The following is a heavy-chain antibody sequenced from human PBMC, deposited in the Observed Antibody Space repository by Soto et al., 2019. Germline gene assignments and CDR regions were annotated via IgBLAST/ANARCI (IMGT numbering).Heavy chain of an antibody. CDR2: INPSGGST. D-gene: IGHD2-2*01. CDR1: GYTFTSYY. CDR3: ARDQVRGYCSSTSCYGDYYYGMDV. Sequence: QVQLVQSGAEVKKPGASVKVSCKASGYTFTSYYMHWVRQAPGQGLEWMGIINPSGGSTSYAQKLQGRVTMTRDTSTSTVYMELSSLRSEDTAVYYCARDQVRGYCSSTSCYGDYYYGMDVWGQGTTVTVSS. J-gene: IGHJ6*02. V-gene: IGHV1-46*04.